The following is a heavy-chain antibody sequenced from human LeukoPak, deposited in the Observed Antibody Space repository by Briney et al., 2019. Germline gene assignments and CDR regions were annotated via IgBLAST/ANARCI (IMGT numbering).Heavy chain of an antibody. Sequence: PSETLSLTCAVYGGPFRGFFWSWIRQAPRKGLEWIGEVSHSGSSNYNPSLKSRINISLDTSKSQFSLRLTSVTAADTAVYYCARGIFYGGRNQYIWLDLWGQGTLVTVSS. D-gene: IGHD4-23*01. CDR1: GGPFRGFF. J-gene: IGHJ5*02. CDR2: VSHSGSS. V-gene: IGHV4-34*01. CDR3: ARGIFYGGRNQYIWLDL.